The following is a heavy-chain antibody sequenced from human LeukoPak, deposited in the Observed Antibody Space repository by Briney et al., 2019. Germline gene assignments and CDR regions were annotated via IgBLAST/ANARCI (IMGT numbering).Heavy chain of an antibody. CDR3: ARDSGDWFDP. Sequence: SQTLSLTCTDSGGSITSGGYYCSWIRQLPGKGLEWIGYIYYSGSTYYNPSLKSRVTISVDTSKNQFSLKLTSVTAADTAVYYCARDSGDWFDPWGQGTLVTVSS. CDR1: GGSITSGGYY. V-gene: IGHV4-31*03. CDR2: IYYSGST. J-gene: IGHJ5*02.